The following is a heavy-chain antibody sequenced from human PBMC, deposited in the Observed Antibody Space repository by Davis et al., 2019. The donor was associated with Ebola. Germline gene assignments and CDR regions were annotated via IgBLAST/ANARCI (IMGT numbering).Heavy chain of an antibody. V-gene: IGHV3-30*03. CDR3: ARGPSTGNSFTY. Sequence: GGSLRLSCAASGFTFSSYGMSWVRQAPGKGLEWVAVISYDGSNKYYADSVKGRFTISRDNSKNTLYLQMNSLRAEDTAVYYCARGPSTGNSFTYWGQGTLVTVSS. CDR1: GFTFSSYG. J-gene: IGHJ4*02. CDR2: ISYDGSNK. D-gene: IGHD6-13*01.